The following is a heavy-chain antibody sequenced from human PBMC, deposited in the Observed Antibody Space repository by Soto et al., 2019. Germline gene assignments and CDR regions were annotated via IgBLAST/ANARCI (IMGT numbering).Heavy chain of an antibody. CDR3: ARLPGYCSGGSCRIDY. Sequence: SDSLSLTSTDSSDPISNYYCRWFRQPPGKGLEWIGYMHYNGYTSYNPSLRSRVTISVDTSKNQFSLKLSSVTAADTAVYFCARLPGYCSGGSCRIDYWGQG. D-gene: IGHD2-15*01. CDR2: MHYNGYT. V-gene: IGHV4-59*08. J-gene: IGHJ4*02. CDR1: SDPISNYY.